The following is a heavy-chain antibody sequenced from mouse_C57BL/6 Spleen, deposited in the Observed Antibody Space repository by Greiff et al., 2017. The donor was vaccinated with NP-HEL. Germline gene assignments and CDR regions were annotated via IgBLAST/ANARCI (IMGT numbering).Heavy chain of an antibody. D-gene: IGHD1-1*01. J-gene: IGHJ2*01. CDR3: AQGPHYYGSSYFDY. CDR2: INPNNGGT. Sequence: EVQLQQSGPELVKPGASVKMSCKASGYTFTDYNMHWVKQSHGKSLEWIGYINPNNGGTSYNQKFKGKATLTVNKSSSTAYMELRSLTSEDSAVYYCAQGPHYYGSSYFDYWGQGTTLTVSS. V-gene: IGHV1-22*01. CDR1: GYTFTDYN.